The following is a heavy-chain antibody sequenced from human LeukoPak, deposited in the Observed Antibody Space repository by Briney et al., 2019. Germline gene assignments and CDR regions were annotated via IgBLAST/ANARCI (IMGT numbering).Heavy chain of an antibody. V-gene: IGHV3-7*03. J-gene: IGHJ4*02. Sequence: GGSLRLSCAASGFTFRSYWMRWVRQAPGKGLEWVANIKQDGSEKNYVDSVKGRFTISRDNAKNSLYLQMNSLRAEDTAVYYCARRRYNWNAIDYWGQGTLVTVSS. D-gene: IGHD1-20*01. CDR3: ARRRYNWNAIDY. CDR2: IKQDGSEK. CDR1: GFTFRSYW.